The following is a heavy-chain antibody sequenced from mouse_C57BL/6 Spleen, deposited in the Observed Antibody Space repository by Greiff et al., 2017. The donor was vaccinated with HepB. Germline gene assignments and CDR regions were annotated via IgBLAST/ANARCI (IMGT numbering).Heavy chain of an antibody. CDR1: GYTFTSYW. J-gene: IGHJ4*01. D-gene: IGHD1-1*01. CDR3: AREGTTVDYAMDY. V-gene: IGHV1-64*01. Sequence: VKLQQSGAELVKPGASVKLSCKASGYTFTSYWMHWVKQRPGQGLEWIGMIHPNSGSTNYNEKFKSKATLTVDKSSSTAYMQLSSLTSEDSAVYYCAREGTTVDYAMDYWGQGTSVTVSS. CDR2: IHPNSGST.